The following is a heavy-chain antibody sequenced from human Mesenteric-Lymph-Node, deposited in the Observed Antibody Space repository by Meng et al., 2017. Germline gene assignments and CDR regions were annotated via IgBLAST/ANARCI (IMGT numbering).Heavy chain of an antibody. J-gene: IGHJ6*02. V-gene: IGHV3-23*01. CDR2: ISASGENI. CDR1: GFAFSTYS. CDR3: VKDLGPPGVAVLMPQILRYYFYAMDV. Sequence: GESLKISCGASGFAFSTYSMTWVRQRPGKGLECISVISASGENIYYADSVRGRFTISRDNSRNTLYLQMHGLRAEDTAVYYCVKDLGPPGVAVLMPQILRYYFYAMDVWGRGTTVTVSS. D-gene: IGHD3-16*01.